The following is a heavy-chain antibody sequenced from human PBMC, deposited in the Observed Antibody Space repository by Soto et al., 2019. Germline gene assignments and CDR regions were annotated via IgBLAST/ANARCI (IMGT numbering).Heavy chain of an antibody. Sequence: EVQLLESGGGLVQPGGSLRLSCAASGFSFNTYAMSWVRQAPGKGLEWVSAISSSGGSTYYADSVKGRFTISRDNSKNTLYLQMNSLSDEDTAVYYCAKGLPVGLQYFQYWGQGTLVTVSS. J-gene: IGHJ1*01. CDR1: GFSFNTYA. CDR2: ISSSGGST. CDR3: AKGLPVGLQYFQY. V-gene: IGHV3-23*01. D-gene: IGHD1-26*01.